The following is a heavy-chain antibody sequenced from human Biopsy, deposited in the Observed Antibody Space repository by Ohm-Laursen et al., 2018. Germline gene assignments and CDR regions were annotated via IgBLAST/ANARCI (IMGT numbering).Heavy chain of an antibody. CDR3: ARDSGILNYGNFKYYHYYGMDV. V-gene: IGHV4-59*02. Sequence: TLSLTCTVSGDSVTKYYWRRIRQPPGKGLEWIGHIYYSVMTNYNPSLQSRVSISVDTSRNQVSLTLSSVTAADTAVYYCARDSGILNYGNFKYYHYYGMDVWGQGTKVTVSS. CDR1: GDSVTKYY. J-gene: IGHJ6*02. D-gene: IGHD4-11*01. CDR2: IYYSVMT.